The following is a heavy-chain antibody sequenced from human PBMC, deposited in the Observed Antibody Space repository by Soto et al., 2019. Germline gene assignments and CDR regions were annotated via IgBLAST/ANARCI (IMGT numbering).Heavy chain of an antibody. CDR2: TYYRSKWYN. J-gene: IGHJ5*02. Sequence: SQTLSLTCAISGDSVSSNSAAWNWIRQSPSRGLEWLGRTYYRSKWYNDYAVSVKSRITINPDTSKNQFSLQLNSVTPEDTAVFFFARDVVVAEAQAGNWCDPWGQGTLVTVSS. V-gene: IGHV6-1*01. CDR3: ARDVVVAEAQAGNWCDP. D-gene: IGHD2-15*01. CDR1: GDSVSSNSAA.